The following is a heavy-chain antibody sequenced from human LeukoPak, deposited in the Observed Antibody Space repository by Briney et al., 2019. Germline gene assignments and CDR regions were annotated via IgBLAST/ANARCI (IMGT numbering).Heavy chain of an antibody. J-gene: IGHJ4*02. CDR1: GFTFNRYG. Sequence: GGSLRLSCAASGFTFNRYGMHWVRQAPGKGLEWVAFMRYDATNKYEADSVKGLFTISRDNSKNMLYLQMNSLRAEDTAVYYCAKDLRSDGFRFIGHWGQGTLVTVSS. V-gene: IGHV3-30*02. CDR2: MRYDATNK. CDR3: AKDLRSDGFRFIGH. D-gene: IGHD5-24*01.